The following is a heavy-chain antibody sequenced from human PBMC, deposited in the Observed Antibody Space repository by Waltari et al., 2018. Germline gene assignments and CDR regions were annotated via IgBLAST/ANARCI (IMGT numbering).Heavy chain of an antibody. V-gene: IGHV1-2*02. CDR3: ARANSRSSDAFDI. J-gene: IGHJ3*02. Sequence: GGTNYAQKFQGRVTMTRDTSISTAYMELSRLRSDDTAVYYCARANSRSSDAFDIWGQGTMVTVSS. CDR2: GGT. D-gene: IGHD6-13*01.